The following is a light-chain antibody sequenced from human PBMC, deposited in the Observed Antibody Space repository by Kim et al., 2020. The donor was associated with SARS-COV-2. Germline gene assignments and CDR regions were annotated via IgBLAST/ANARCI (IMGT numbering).Light chain of an antibody. CDR1: QGITNY. J-gene: IGKJ5*01. CDR3: QQLNSYPL. V-gene: IGKV1-9*01. CDR2: AAS. Sequence: IQLTQSPSSMSASVGDRVTITCRASQGITNYLAWYQQKPGKAPNLLIYAASTLQSGVPSRFSGSGSGTDFTLIISSLQPEDFATYYGQQLNSYPLFGQGTRLEIK.